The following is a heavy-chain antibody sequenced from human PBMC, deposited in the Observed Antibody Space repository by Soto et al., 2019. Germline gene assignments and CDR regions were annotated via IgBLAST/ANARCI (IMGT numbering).Heavy chain of an antibody. J-gene: IGHJ1*01. CDR1: GYTFTTYG. CDR2: ISGYNGNT. CDR3: GRERDGSSWSSAEYLQH. D-gene: IGHD6-13*01. Sequence: QVQLVQSGAEVKKPGASVKVSCKASGYTFTTYGIHWVRQAPGQGLEWMGWISGYNGNTNYAQKFQGRVTMTTDTSTTSAYIDLRSLRSDDTAVYYCGRERDGSSWSSAEYLQHWGQGTLVTVSS. V-gene: IGHV1-18*01.